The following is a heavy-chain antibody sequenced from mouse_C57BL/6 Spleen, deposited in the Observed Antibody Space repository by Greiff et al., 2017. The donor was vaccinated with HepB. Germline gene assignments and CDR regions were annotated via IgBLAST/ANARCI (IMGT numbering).Heavy chain of an antibody. D-gene: IGHD2-1*01. CDR3: ARGDYGNPHWYFDV. Sequence: EVKLMESGPELVKPGASVKISCKASGYSFTDYNMNWVKQSNGKSLEWIGVINPNYGTTSYNQKFKGKATLTVDQSSSTAYMQLNSLTSEDSAVYYCARGDYGNPHWYFDVWGTGTTVTVSS. J-gene: IGHJ1*03. V-gene: IGHV1-39*01. CDR2: INPNYGTT. CDR1: GYSFTDYN.